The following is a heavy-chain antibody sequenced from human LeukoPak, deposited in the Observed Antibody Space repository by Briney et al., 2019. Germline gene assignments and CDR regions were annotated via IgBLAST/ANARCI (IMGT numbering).Heavy chain of an antibody. CDR3: ARHVFAITQGGYSSGWLGYYYGMDV. CDR1: GGSFSGYY. D-gene: IGHD6-19*01. CDR2: INHSGST. Sequence: PETLSLTCAVYGGSFSGYYWSWIRQPPGKGLEWIGEINHSGSTNYNPSLKSRVTISVDTSKNQFSLKLSSVTAADTAVYYCARHVFAITQGGYSSGWLGYYYGMDVWDQGTTVTVSS. J-gene: IGHJ6*02. V-gene: IGHV4-34*01.